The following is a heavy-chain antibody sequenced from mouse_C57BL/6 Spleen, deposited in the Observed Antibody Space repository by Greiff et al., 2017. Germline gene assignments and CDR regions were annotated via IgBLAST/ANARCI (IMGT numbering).Heavy chain of an antibody. V-gene: IGHV3-6*01. Sequence: EVQRVESGPGLVKPSQSLSLTCSVTGYSITSGYYWNWIRQFPGNKLEWMGYISYDGSNNYNPSLKNRISITRDTSKNQFFLKLNSVTTEDTATYYCAREERWDGGFAYWGQGTLVTVSA. D-gene: IGHD4-1*01. CDR3: AREERWDGGFAY. CDR2: ISYDGSN. J-gene: IGHJ3*01. CDR1: GYSITSGYY.